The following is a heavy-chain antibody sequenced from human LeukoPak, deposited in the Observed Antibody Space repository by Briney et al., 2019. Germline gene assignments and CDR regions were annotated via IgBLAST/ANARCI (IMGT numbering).Heavy chain of an antibody. CDR1: GRSISSSNW. J-gene: IGHJ6*03. CDR2: IYHSGST. CDR3: ARVPATYYYDSSGYYRGLYYYYYYMDV. V-gene: IGHV4-4*02. Sequence: SGTLSLTCAVSGRSISSSNWWSWVRQPPGKGLGWIGEIYHSGSTNYSPSLKSRVTISVDKSKNQFSLKLSSVAAADTAVYYCARVPATYYYDSSGYYRGLYYYYYYMDVWGKGTTVTVSS. D-gene: IGHD3-22*01.